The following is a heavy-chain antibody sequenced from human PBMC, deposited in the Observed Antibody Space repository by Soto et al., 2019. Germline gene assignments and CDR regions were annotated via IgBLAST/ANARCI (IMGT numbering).Heavy chain of an antibody. D-gene: IGHD2-2*01. CDR3: AKDLVRSRVVVVPSATSLDY. CDR2: IIGSGGST. V-gene: IGHV3-23*01. Sequence: EVQLLESGGGLVQPGGSLRLSCAASGFTFSSYAMSWVRQAPGKGLEWVSAIIGSGGSTYYADSVKGLFTISRDKSKNTLYLQMNSLRAEDTAVYDCAKDLVRSRVVVVPSATSLDYLGQGTLVTVSS. CDR1: GFTFSSYA. J-gene: IGHJ4*02.